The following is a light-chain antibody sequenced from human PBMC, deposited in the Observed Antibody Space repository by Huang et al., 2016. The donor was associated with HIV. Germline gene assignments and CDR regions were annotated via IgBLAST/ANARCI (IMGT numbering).Light chain of an antibody. J-gene: IGKJ5*01. Sequence: EVVLTQSPVTLSLSPGERASLSCWASQGVGNYLAWYQQKPGQPPRLLIYDSSNRATCVPARFSGSGSGTDFTLTISSLEPEDFAVYYCQQRNSWPPTFGQGTRLEIK. V-gene: IGKV3-11*01. CDR2: DSS. CDR3: QQRNSWPPT. CDR1: QGVGNY.